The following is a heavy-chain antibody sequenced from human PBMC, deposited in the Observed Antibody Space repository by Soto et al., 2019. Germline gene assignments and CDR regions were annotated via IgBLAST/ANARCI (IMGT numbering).Heavy chain of an antibody. CDR2: IKQDGSEK. D-gene: IGHD6-6*01. CDR3: ARSIAARLNWFDP. Sequence: EVQLVESGGGLVQPGGSLRLSCAASGFTFSSYWMSWVRQAPGKGLEWVANIKQDGSEKYYVDSVKGRFTISRHNAKNTLYLQKNSLRAEDTAVYYCARSIAARLNWFDPWGQGTLVTVSS. J-gene: IGHJ5*02. V-gene: IGHV3-7*01. CDR1: GFTFSSYW.